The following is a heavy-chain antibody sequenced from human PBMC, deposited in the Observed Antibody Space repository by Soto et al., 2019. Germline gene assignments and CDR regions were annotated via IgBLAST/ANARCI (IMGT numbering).Heavy chain of an antibody. CDR1: GGPISSYY. J-gene: IGHJ4*02. D-gene: IGHD2-2*01. CDR2: IYYSGST. V-gene: IGHV4-59*01. CDR3: ARVGGPGNTIDY. Sequence: LSLTCTVSGGPISSYYWSWIRQPPGKGLEWIGYIYYSGSTNYNPSLKSRVTISVDTSKNQFSLKLSSVTAADTAVYYCARVGGPGNTIDYWGQGTLVTVSS.